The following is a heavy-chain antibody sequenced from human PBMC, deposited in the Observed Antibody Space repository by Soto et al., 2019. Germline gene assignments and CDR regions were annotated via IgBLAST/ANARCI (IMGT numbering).Heavy chain of an antibody. CDR2: IYYSGST. D-gene: IGHD1-1*01. CDR3: AREGTDASLRS. V-gene: IGHV4-59*12. Sequence: SETLSLTCTVSGGSISSYYWSWIRQPPGKGLEWIGYIYYSGSTYYNPSLKSRVTISVDTSKNQFSLKLSSVTVADTAVYYCAREGTDASLRSWGQGTLVTVSS. J-gene: IGHJ5*02. CDR1: GGSISSYY.